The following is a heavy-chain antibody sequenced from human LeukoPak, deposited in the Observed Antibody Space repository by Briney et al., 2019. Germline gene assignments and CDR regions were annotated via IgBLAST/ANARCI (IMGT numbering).Heavy chain of an antibody. J-gene: IGHJ4*02. CDR1: GYTFTSYG. CDR2: ISAYNGNT. D-gene: IGHD2-15*01. V-gene: IGHV1-18*01. Sequence: ASVKVSCKASGYTFTSYGISWVRQAPGQGLEWMGWISAYNGNTNYAQKFQGRVTMTRDTSISTAYMELSRLRSDDTAVYYCARASFLYCSGGSCYQIAYWGQGTLVTVSS. CDR3: ARASFLYCSGGSCYQIAY.